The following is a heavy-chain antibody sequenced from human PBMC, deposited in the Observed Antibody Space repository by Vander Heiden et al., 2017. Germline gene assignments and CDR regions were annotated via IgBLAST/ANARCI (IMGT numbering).Heavy chain of an antibody. V-gene: IGHV4-31*03. CDR3: ARDRGCGGDCHEFDY. CDR2: IYYSGST. Sequence: QVQLQESGPGLVKPSQTLSLTCTVSGGSISRGGYYWSWIRQHPGKGLEWIGYIYYSGSTYYNPSLKSRVTISVDTSKNQFSLKLSSVTAADTAVYYCARDRGCGGDCHEFDYWGQGTLVTVSS. J-gene: IGHJ4*02. D-gene: IGHD2-21*02. CDR1: GGSISRGGYY.